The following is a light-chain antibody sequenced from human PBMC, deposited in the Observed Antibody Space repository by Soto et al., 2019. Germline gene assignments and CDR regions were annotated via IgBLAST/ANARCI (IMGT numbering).Light chain of an antibody. V-gene: IGKV1-39*01. CDR2: AAS. J-gene: IGKJ5*01. CDR1: QSISSY. Sequence: DIQMTQSPSSLSASVGDRVTITCRASQSISSYLNWYQQKPGRAPKLLIYAASSLQGGVPSRFSGSGSGTDFTLTISSLRPEDVATYYCQLSDSALTFGQGTRLEIK. CDR3: QLSDSALT.